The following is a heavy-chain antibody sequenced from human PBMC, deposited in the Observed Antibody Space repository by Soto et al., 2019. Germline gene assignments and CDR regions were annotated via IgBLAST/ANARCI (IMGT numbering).Heavy chain of an antibody. J-gene: IGHJ4*02. CDR2: INAGNGNT. D-gene: IGHD2-2*01. CDR1: GYTFTSYA. V-gene: IGHV1-3*01. Sequence: QVQLVQSGAEVKKPGASVKVSCKASGYTFTSYAMHWVRQAPGQRLEWMGWINAGNGNTKYSQKFQGRVTITRDTSASTAYMELSSLRSEDTALYYCAGVTVVPAAADYWGQGTLVTVSS. CDR3: AGVTVVPAAADY.